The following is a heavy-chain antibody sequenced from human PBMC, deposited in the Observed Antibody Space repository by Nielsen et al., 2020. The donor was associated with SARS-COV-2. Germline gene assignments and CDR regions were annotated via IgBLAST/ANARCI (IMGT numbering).Heavy chain of an antibody. CDR1: GFTFSSYS. CDR2: ISYDGSNK. Sequence: GESLKISCAASGFTFSSYSMNWVRQAPGKGLEWVAVISYDGSNKYYADSVKGRFTISRDSAKGSLYLQMNSLRVDDTAIYYCARDSDFDCWNGASYYYDYWGQGTQVTVSS. CDR3: ARDSDFDCWNGASYYYDY. V-gene: IGHV3-30*03. J-gene: IGHJ4*02. D-gene: IGHD3-3*01.